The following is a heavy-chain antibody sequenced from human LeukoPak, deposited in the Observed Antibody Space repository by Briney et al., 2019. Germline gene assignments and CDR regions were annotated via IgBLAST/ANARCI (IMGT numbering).Heavy chain of an antibody. Sequence: PGGSLRLSCATSGFTFSNYGMHWVRQAPGKGLEWVSLISGDGVSTFYADSVKGRFSISRDNSKNSLYLEMNSLRTEDAAMYYCAKESGKFDYWGQGTLVAVSS. CDR3: AKESGKFDY. J-gene: IGHJ4*02. V-gene: IGHV3-43*02. CDR1: GFTFSNYG. CDR2: ISGDGVST.